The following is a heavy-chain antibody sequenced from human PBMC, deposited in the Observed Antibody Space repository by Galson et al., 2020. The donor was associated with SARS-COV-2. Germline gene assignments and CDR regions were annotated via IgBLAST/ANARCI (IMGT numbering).Heavy chain of an antibody. J-gene: IGHJ3*02. D-gene: IGHD6-19*01. CDR3: AKEGHSSYIDAFDI. V-gene: IGHV3-9*01. CDR2: ISWNSGSI. Sequence: SLKISCAASGFTFDDYAMHWVRQAPGKGLEWVSGISWNSGSIGYADSVKGRFTISRDNAKNSLYLQMNSLRAEDTALYYCAKEGHSSYIDAFDIWGQGTMVTVSS. CDR1: GFTFDDYA.